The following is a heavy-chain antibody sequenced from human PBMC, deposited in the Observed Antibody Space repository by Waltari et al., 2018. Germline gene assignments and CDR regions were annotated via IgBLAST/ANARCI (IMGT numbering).Heavy chain of an antibody. D-gene: IGHD3-3*01. V-gene: IGHV1-18*01. CDR3: ARDPHEVWSSSNWFDP. J-gene: IGHJ5*02. Sequence: QAHLVQPGPEVKNPGAPVKVSCWASGYTYTGYGGHWVRQATGQGVAWMGWSGVYHGHTKYAQKVQGRRTMATDKTTPTVYLQLRSLTADDTAVYYCARDPHEVWSSSNWFDPWRQGTLVTVSS. CDR1: GYTYTGYG. CDR2: SGVYHGHT.